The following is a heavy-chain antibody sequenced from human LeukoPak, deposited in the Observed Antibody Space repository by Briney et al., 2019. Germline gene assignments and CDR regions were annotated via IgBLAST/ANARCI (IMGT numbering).Heavy chain of an antibody. D-gene: IGHD4-17*01. Sequence: GASVKVSCKASGYTFTGYYMHWVRQAPGQGLEWMGWINPNSGGTNYAQKFQGRVTMTRDTSISTAYMELSRLRSGDTAVYYCAREAGGDYFGYFDYWGQGTLVTVSS. CDR3: AREAGGDYFGYFDY. J-gene: IGHJ4*02. V-gene: IGHV1-2*02. CDR1: GYTFTGYY. CDR2: INPNSGGT.